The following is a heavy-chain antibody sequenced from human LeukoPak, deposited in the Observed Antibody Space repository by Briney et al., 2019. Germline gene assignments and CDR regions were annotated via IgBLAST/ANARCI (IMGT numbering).Heavy chain of an antibody. CDR2: IYTSGST. CDR1: GGSISSYY. CDR3: ARLNTYYYDSSGHYAFDI. D-gene: IGHD3-22*01. Sequence: SESLSLTCTVSGGSISSYYWSWIRQPAGKGLEWIGRIYTSGSTNYNPSLKSRVTMSVDTSKNQFSLKLSSVTAADTAVYYCARLNTYYYDSSGHYAFDILGQGTMVTVSS. V-gene: IGHV4-4*07. J-gene: IGHJ3*02.